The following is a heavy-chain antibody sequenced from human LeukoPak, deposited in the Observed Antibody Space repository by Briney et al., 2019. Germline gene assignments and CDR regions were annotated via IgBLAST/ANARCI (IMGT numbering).Heavy chain of an antibody. J-gene: IGHJ6*04. CDR1: GFTFSSYE. CDR2: ISSSGSTI. V-gene: IGHV3-48*03. Sequence: GGSLTLSCAASGFTFSSYEMNWVRQAPGKGLEWVSYISSSGSTIYYADSVKGRFTISRDNAKNSLYLQMNSLRAEDTVVYYCAREGEAYCSSTSCYVPYYYGMDVWGKGTTVTVSS. D-gene: IGHD2-2*01. CDR3: AREGEAYCSSTSCYVPYYYGMDV.